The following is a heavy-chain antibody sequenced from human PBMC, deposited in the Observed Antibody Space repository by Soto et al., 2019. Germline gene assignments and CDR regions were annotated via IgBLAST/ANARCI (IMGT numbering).Heavy chain of an antibody. CDR3: ASQNGGYCSGGSCYHTTYYYYGMDV. CDR1: GGSISSGDYY. J-gene: IGHJ6*02. Sequence: LSLTCTVSGGSISSGDYYWSWIRQPPGKGLEWIGYIYYSGSTYYNPSLKSRVTISVDTSKNQFSLKLSSVTAADTAVYYCASQNGGYCSGGSCYHTTYYYYGMDVWGQGTTVTVSS. D-gene: IGHD2-15*01. CDR2: IYYSGST. V-gene: IGHV4-30-4*01.